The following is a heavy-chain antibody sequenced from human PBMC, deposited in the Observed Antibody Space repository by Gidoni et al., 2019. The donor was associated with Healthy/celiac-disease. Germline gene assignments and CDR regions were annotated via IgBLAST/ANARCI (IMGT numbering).Heavy chain of an antibody. CDR1: GFTFSSYG. V-gene: IGHV3-33*01. J-gene: IGHJ3*02. CDR2: IWYDGSNK. CDR3: ARDLNYYDSSGPEEGAFDI. Sequence: RSLRLSCAASGFTFSSYGMHWVRQAPGKGLEWVAVIWYDGSNKYYADSVKGRFTISRDNSKNTLYLQMNSLRPEDTAVYYCARDLNYYDSSGPEEGAFDIWGQGTMVTVSS. D-gene: IGHD3-22*01.